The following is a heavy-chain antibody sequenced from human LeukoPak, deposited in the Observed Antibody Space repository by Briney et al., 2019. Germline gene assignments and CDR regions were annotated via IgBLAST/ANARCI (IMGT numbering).Heavy chain of an antibody. Sequence: ASVKVSCKASGYTFTGQDMHWVRQAPGQGFEWMGWINPNTGATSYAQKFQGRVTMTRDTTINTAYMELTSLTSDDTAVYYCASYPRYSSSPPFDYWGQGTMVTVS. CDR2: INPNTGAT. CDR1: GYTFTGQD. CDR3: ASYPRYSSSPPFDY. D-gene: IGHD6-6*01. V-gene: IGHV1-2*02. J-gene: IGHJ4*02.